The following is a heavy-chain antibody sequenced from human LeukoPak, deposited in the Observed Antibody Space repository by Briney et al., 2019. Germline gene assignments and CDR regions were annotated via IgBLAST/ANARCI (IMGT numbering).Heavy chain of an antibody. D-gene: IGHD6-25*01. V-gene: IGHV4-39*07. CDR1: GGSISSSSYY. J-gene: IGHJ6*03. CDR2: IYYSGST. Sequence: SETLSLTCTVSGGSISSSSYYWGWIRQPPGKGLEWIGSIYYSGSTYYNPSLKSRVTISVDTSKNQFSLKLGSVTAADTAVYYCARERTAAKFLRYYYYMDVWGKGTTVTVSS. CDR3: ARERTAAKFLRYYYYMDV.